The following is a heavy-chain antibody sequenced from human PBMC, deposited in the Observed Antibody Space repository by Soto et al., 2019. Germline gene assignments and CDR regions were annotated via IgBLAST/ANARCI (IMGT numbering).Heavy chain of an antibody. CDR2: INAGNGNT. CDR1: GYTFTSYA. V-gene: IGHV1-3*01. Sequence: QVQLVQSGAEVKKPGASVKVSCKASGYTFTSYAMHWVRQAPGQRLEWMGWINAGNGNTKYSQKFQGRVTITRDTSASTAYMEMSSLRSEDTAVYYCAREDYGDYSGPGDYWGQGTLVTVSS. D-gene: IGHD4-17*01. CDR3: AREDYGDYSGPGDY. J-gene: IGHJ4*02.